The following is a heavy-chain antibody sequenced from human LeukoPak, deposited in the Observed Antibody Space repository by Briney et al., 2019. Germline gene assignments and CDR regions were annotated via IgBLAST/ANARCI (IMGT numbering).Heavy chain of an antibody. CDR2: IYYSGST. CDR3: ARDRAASPYDILTGYRNYYFHY. D-gene: IGHD3-9*01. CDR1: GGSISSGDYY. J-gene: IGHJ4*02. Sequence: PSQTLSLTCTVPGGSISSGDYYWSWIRQPPGKGLEWIGYIYYSGSTNYNPSLKSRVTMSVDTSKNQFSLKLSSVTAADTAVYYCARDRAASPYDILTGYRNYYFHYWGQGTLVTVSS. V-gene: IGHV4-30-4*01.